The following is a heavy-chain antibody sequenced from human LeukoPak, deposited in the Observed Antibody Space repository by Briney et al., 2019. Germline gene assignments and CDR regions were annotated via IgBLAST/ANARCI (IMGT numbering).Heavy chain of an antibody. D-gene: IGHD3-9*01. V-gene: IGHV4-39*01. Sequence: KPSETLSLTCTVSVGSISSSSYYWRWIRQPPGEGLEWVGSIYYSGSTYYNPSLKSRHTISVDPSKNQFSLKLSSVTAADTAVYHCARLPPLRYGGGWGEGTLVSVS. CDR3: ARLPPLRYGGG. CDR1: VGSISSSSYY. CDR2: IYYSGST. J-gene: IGHJ4*02.